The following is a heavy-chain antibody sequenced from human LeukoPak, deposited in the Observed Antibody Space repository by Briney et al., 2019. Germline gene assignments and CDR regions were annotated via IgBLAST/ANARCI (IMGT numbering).Heavy chain of an antibody. J-gene: IGHJ3*02. Sequence: GGSLRLSCAASGFTFSSYSMNWVRQAPGKGLEWVSYISSSSSTIYYADSVKGRFTISRDNAKNSLYLQMNSLRAEDTAVYYCARKSVGYGDYVHAFDIWGQGTMVTVSS. CDR3: ARKSVGYGDYVHAFDI. CDR1: GFTFSSYS. CDR2: ISSSSSTI. D-gene: IGHD4-17*01. V-gene: IGHV3-48*01.